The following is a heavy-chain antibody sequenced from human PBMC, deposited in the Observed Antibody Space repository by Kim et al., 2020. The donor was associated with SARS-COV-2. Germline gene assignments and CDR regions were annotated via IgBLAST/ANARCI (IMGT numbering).Heavy chain of an antibody. CDR2: ISWNSSSI. CDR3: AKVSRRFTISNYGMDV. D-gene: IGHD3-3*01. CDR1: GFTFDDYA. J-gene: IGHJ6*02. Sequence: GGSLRLSCAASGFTFDDYAMHWVRQAPGKGLEWVSGISWNSSSIGYADSVKGRFTISRDNAKNSLYLQMNSLRAEDTALYYCAKVSRRFTISNYGMDVWGPGTTVTVSS. V-gene: IGHV3-9*01.